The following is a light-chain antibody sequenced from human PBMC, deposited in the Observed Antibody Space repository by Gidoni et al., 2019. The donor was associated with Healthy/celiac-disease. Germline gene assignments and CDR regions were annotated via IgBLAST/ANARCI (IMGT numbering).Light chain of an antibody. V-gene: IGLV2-11*01. Sequence: QYALTQPRSASGAPGQSVTISCTGTSSDVGGSNYVSWYQQHPGKAPKLMIYDVSKRPSGVPDRFSGSKSGNTASLTISGLQAEDEADYYCCSYAGSYTWVFGGWTKLTVL. CDR2: DVS. CDR3: CSYAGSYTWV. CDR1: SSDVGGSNY. J-gene: IGLJ3*02.